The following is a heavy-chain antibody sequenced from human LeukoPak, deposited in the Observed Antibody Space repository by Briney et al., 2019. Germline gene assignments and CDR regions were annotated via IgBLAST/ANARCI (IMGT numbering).Heavy chain of an antibody. J-gene: IGHJ4*02. Sequence: PSETLSLTCTVSGGSISSSSYYWGWIRQPPGKGLEWIGSIYYSGGTYYNPSLKSRVTISVDTSKNQFSLKLSSVTAADTAVYYCARGRHYGSGSYVYYFDYWGQGTLVTVSS. CDR3: ARGRHYGSGSYVYYFDY. V-gene: IGHV4-39*07. CDR1: GGSISSSSYY. D-gene: IGHD3-10*01. CDR2: IYYSGGT.